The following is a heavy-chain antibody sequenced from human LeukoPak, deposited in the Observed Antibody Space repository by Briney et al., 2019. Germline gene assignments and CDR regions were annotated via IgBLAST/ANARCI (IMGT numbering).Heavy chain of an antibody. D-gene: IGHD2-15*01. CDR3: ARECSGGSCYSDAFDI. CDR2: ISYDGSNK. Sequence: GGSLRLSCAASGFTFSDYYMSWIRQAPGKGLEWVAVISYDGSNKYYADSVKGRFTISRDNSKNTLYLQMNSLRAEDTAVYYCARECSGGSCYSDAFDIWGQGTMVTVSS. J-gene: IGHJ3*02. V-gene: IGHV3-30*14. CDR1: GFTFSDYY.